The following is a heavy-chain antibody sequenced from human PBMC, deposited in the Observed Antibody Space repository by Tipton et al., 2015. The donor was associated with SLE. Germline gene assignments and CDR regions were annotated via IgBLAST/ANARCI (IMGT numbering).Heavy chain of an antibody. CDR3: ARGPRSMGGSTRVDT. Sequence: TLSLTCTVSGGSISGSPYYWAWIRQPPGKGLEWIGSIYYSGSTYHNPSLKSRVTISVDTPKNQFSLKLSSVTAADTAVYYCARGPRSMGGSTRVDTWCQGTLVTVSS. V-gene: IGHV4-39*07. CDR2: IYYSGST. CDR1: GGSISGSPYY. J-gene: IGHJ4*02. D-gene: IGHD2-2*01.